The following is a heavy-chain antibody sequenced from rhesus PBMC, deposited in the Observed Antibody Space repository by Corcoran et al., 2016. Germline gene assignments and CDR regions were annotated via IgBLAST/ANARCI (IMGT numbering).Heavy chain of an antibody. J-gene: IGHJ6*01. D-gene: IGHD4-29*01. Sequence: QVQLQESGPGLVKPSETLSLTGDVSGGSFNGAFYWTWVRQPPGKGLEWSGYIYGSGGGPYANPSRKSLVPISKGTSKNQFCRKLSSVTAADTAVYYCARDHARTTVADMGFGLESWGQGGVVTVSS. CDR1: GGSFNGAFY. CDR2: IYGSGGGP. CDR3: ARDHARTTVADMGFGLES. V-gene: IGHV4-106*01.